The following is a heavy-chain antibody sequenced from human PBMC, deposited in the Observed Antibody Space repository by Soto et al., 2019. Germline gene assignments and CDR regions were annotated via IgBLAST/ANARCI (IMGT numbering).Heavy chain of an antibody. CDR1: GGTFSSYA. Sequence: EASVKVSCKASGGTFSSYAISWVRQAPGQGLEWMGGIIPIFGTANYAQKFQGRVTITADESTSTAYMELSSLRSEDTAVYYCASTDCSGGSCFLSSYFDYWGQGTLVTVSS. CDR3: ASTDCSGGSCFLSSYFDY. CDR2: IIPIFGTA. J-gene: IGHJ4*02. V-gene: IGHV1-69*13. D-gene: IGHD2-15*01.